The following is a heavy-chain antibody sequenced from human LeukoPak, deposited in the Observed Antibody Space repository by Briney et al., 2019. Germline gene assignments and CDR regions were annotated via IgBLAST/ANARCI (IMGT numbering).Heavy chain of an antibody. CDR1: GGSISSGSYY. V-gene: IGHV4-61*02. CDR2: IYISGSGST. D-gene: IGHD6-13*01. CDR3: ARVRVAAAGIASWFDP. J-gene: IGHJ5*02. Sequence: ASETLSLTCTVSGGSISSGSYYWSWIRQPAGKGLEWIGRIYISGSGSTNYNPSLKSRVTMSVDTSKNQFSLKLSSVTAADTAVYYCARVRVAAAGIASWFDPWGQGTLVTVSS.